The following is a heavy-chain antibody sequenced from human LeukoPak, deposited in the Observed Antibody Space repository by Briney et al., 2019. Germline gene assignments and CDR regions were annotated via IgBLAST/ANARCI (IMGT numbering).Heavy chain of an antibody. D-gene: IGHD3-10*01. CDR1: GFTFSSYA. CDR2: ISGSGGST. CDR3: ANDEYYYGSGSSLYYFDY. Sequence: HPGGSLRLSCAASGFTFSSYAMSWVRQAPGKGLEWVSAISGSGGSTYYTDSVKGRFTISRDNSKNTLYLQMNSLRAEDTAVYYCANDEYYYGSGSSLYYFDYWGQGTLVTVSS. J-gene: IGHJ4*02. V-gene: IGHV3-23*01.